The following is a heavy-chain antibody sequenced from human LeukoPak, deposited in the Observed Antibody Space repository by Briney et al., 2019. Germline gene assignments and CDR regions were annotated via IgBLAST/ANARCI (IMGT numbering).Heavy chain of an antibody. Sequence: GGSLRLSCEASGFTFSSYGMHWVRQAPGKGLKWVAVICYDGSNKYYADSVKGRFTISRDNSKNTLYLQMNSLRAEDTAVYYCARAPSDYDFWSGYYGPRAIDYWGQGTLVTVSS. CDR2: ICYDGSNK. CDR3: ARAPSDYDFWSGYYGPRAIDY. V-gene: IGHV3-33*01. CDR1: GFTFSSYG. D-gene: IGHD3-3*01. J-gene: IGHJ4*02.